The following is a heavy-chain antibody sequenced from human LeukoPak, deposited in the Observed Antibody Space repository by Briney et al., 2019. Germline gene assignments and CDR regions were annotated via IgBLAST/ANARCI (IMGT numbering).Heavy chain of an antibody. J-gene: IGHJ5*02. Sequence: GGSLRLSCAASGFTFSTSWTHWVRQVPGKGLEWVSRIRRDGTFTNYADSVKGRFTISRDNAKNTLYLQMNSLRAEDTAVYYCVAVPENWFDPWGQGTLVTVSS. CDR3: VAVPENWFDP. V-gene: IGHV3-74*01. CDR2: IRRDGTFT. D-gene: IGHD6-19*01. CDR1: GFTFSTSW.